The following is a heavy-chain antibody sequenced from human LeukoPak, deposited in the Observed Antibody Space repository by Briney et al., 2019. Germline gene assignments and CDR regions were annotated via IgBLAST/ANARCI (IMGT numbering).Heavy chain of an antibody. V-gene: IGHV3-23*01. CDR1: GFTFSSYA. J-gene: IGHJ4*02. D-gene: IGHD6-19*01. CDR3: AKVRDSSGWYYFDY. Sequence: GGSLRLSCAASGFTFSSYAMSWVRQAPGKGLEWVSAISGSGGSTYYADSVKGRFTISRDNSKNTLYLQMNGLRAEDTAVYYCAKVRDSSGWYYFDYWGQGTLVTVSS. CDR2: ISGSGGST.